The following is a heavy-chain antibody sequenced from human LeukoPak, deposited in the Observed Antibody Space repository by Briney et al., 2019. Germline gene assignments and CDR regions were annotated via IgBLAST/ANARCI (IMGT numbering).Heavy chain of an antibody. J-gene: IGHJ6*02. CDR1: GFTFDDYA. CDR3: AKSKWFGEGGMDV. V-gene: IGHV3-9*01. D-gene: IGHD3-10*01. Sequence: GGSLRLSCAASGFTFDDYAMHWVRQAPGKGLEWVSGISWNSGKIGYADSVKGRFTISRDNAKNSLYLQMNSLRAEDTALYYCAKSKWFGEGGMDVWGQGTTVTVSS. CDR2: ISWNSGKI.